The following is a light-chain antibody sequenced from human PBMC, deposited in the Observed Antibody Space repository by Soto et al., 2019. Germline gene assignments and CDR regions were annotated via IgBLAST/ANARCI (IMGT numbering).Light chain of an antibody. CDR1: QSVSSN. CDR3: QQYDKWPRT. CDR2: GAS. J-gene: IGKJ1*01. V-gene: IGKV3-15*01. Sequence: EIVMTQSPATLSVSPGERATLSCRASQSVSSNLAWYQQKPGQAPRLLIYGASTRATGIPARVSGSGSGTEFTLTISRLEPEDFAVYYCQQYDKWPRTFGQGTKVDIK.